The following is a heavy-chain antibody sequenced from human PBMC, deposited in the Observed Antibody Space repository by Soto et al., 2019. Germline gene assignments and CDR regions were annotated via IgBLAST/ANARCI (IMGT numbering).Heavy chain of an antibody. D-gene: IGHD7-27*01. Sequence: SETLSLTCAVSGDSISSSVWWTWVRQPPGKGLEWIGEVFHTGNTNYNPSLKSRVTMSVDKATNEFSLKVTSVTAEDTAIYYSARKAWVRFDYWGQGALLTLSS. CDR3: ARKAWVRFDY. CDR2: VFHTGNT. CDR1: GDSISSSVW. J-gene: IGHJ4*02. V-gene: IGHV4-4*02.